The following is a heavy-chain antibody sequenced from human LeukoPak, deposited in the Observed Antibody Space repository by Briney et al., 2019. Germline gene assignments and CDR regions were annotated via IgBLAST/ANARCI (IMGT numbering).Heavy chain of an antibody. D-gene: IGHD3-16*01. CDR3: ARMGDAFDI. CDR1: GGXISSYY. V-gene: IGHV4-59*01. J-gene: IGHJ3*02. CDR2: IYYSGST. Sequence: SETLSLTCTVSGGXISSYYCSWVRQPPGKGLEWIGYIYYSGSTNYNPSLKSRVTISVDTSKNQFSLKLSSVTAADTAFYYCARMGDAFDIWGQGTMVTVSS.